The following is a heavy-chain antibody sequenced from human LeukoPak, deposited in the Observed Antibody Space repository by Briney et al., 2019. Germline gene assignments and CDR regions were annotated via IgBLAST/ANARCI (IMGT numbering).Heavy chain of an antibody. Sequence: GRSLRLSCAASGFTFSSYAMHWVRQAPGKGLEWVAVISYDGSNKYYADSVKGRFTISRDNSKNTLYLQMNSLRAEDTAVYYCALTGSYYYYYMDVWGKGTTVTVSS. D-gene: IGHD3-10*01. CDR1: GFTFSSYA. J-gene: IGHJ6*03. CDR3: ALTGSYYYYYMDV. V-gene: IGHV3-30-3*01. CDR2: ISYDGSNK.